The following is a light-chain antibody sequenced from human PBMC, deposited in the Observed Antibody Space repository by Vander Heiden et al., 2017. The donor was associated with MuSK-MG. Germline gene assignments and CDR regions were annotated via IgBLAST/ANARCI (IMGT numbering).Light chain of an antibody. Sequence: LIYDASNRATGIPDRFSGSGSGTDFTLTSSRPEPEDFAVYYSQQRSTLITFGRGTKVEIK. CDR2: DAS. CDR3: QQRSTLIT. V-gene: IGKV3-11*01. J-gene: IGKJ4*01.